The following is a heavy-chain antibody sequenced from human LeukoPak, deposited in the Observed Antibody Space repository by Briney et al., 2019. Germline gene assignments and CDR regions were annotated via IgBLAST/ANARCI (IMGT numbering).Heavy chain of an antibody. CDR3: ARHGSDSIAAAGTVWFDP. J-gene: IGHJ5*02. D-gene: IGHD6-13*01. V-gene: IGHV4-59*08. CDR1: GGSISSCY. Sequence: SETLSLTCTVSGGSISSCYWSWIRQPPGKGLEWIGYIYYSGSTNYNPSLKSRVTISVDTSKNQFSLKLSSVTAADTAVYYCARHGSDSIAAAGTVWFDPWGQGTLVTVSS. CDR2: IYYSGST.